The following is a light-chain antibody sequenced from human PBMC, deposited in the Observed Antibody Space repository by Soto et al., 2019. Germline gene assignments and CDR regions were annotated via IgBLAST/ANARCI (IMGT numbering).Light chain of an antibody. CDR1: QSISRN. CDR3: QQYNNWPPIT. J-gene: IGKJ5*01. V-gene: IGKV3-15*01. CDR2: GAS. Sequence: EIVLTQSPGTLSLSPGERATLSFRASQSISRNYLGWYQQNPGQAPRLLIYGASTRATGIPARFSGSGSGTEFTLTISSLQSEDFAVYYCQQYNNWPPITFGQGTRLEIK.